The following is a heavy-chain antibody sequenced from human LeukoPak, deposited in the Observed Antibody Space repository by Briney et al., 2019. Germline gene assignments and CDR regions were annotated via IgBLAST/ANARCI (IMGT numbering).Heavy chain of an antibody. CDR1: EFTFSSYW. J-gene: IGHJ3*02. V-gene: IGHV3-7*01. CDR3: ARHRSGGSQDDAFDI. Sequence: GGSLRLSCAASEFTFSSYWMCWVRQAPGKGLEWVADIKQDGSEKYHVDSVKGRFTISRQNAKKSVFLQMNSLRAEDTAVYYCARHRSGGSQDDAFDIWGQGTMVTVSS. D-gene: IGHD2-15*01. CDR2: IKQDGSEK.